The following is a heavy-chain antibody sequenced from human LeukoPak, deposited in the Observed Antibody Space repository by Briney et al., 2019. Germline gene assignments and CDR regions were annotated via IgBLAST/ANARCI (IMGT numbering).Heavy chain of an antibody. CDR3: ARGRYYDYAWGSYHTKKYYFDY. CDR2: INHSGST. D-gene: IGHD3-16*02. V-gene: IGHV4-34*01. J-gene: IGHJ4*02. Sequence: SETLSLTCAVYGGSFSGYYWSWIRQPPGKGLEWIGEINHSGSTNYNPSLKSRVTISVDTSKNQFSLKLSSVTAADTAVYYCARGRYYDYAWGSYHTKKYYFDYWGQGTLVTVSS. CDR1: GGSFSGYY.